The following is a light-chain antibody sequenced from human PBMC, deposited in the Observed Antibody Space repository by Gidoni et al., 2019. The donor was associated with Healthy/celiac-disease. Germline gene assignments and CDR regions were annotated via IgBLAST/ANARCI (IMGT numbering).Light chain of an antibody. Sequence: QSVLTQPPSVSGAPGQRVTISCTGSSSNTGAGYDVHWYQQLPGTAPKLLIYGNSNRPSGVPDRFSGSKSGTSASLAITGLQAEDEADYYCQSYDSSLNVFGTGTKVTVL. J-gene: IGLJ1*01. CDR2: GNS. V-gene: IGLV1-40*01. CDR1: SSNTGAGYD. CDR3: QSYDSSLNV.